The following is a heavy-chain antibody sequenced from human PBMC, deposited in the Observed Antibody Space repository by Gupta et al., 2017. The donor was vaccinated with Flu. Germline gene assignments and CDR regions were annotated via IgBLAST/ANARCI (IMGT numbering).Heavy chain of an antibody. V-gene: IGHV3-23*01. CDR1: GFTFTSYA. J-gene: IGHJ6*02. CDR3: AKRGATLYV. CDR2: ISGSGSST. Sequence: EVQLLESGGGLVQPGGSLRLSCAASGFTFTSYAMTWVRQAPGKGLEWVSGISGSGSSTHYPESVKGRFTISRDNSKNTLYLQMNSLRAEDTAVYFCAKRGATLYVWGQGTTVTVSS.